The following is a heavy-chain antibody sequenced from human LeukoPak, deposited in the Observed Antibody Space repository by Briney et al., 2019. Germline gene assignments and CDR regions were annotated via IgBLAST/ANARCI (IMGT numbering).Heavy chain of an antibody. D-gene: IGHD3-10*01. J-gene: IGHJ4*02. Sequence: PGGSLRLSCAASGLTFSSYAMSWVRQAPGKGLEWASAISGSGGSTYYADSVKGRFTISRDNSKNTLYLQMNSLRAEDTAVYYCAKGHSFMVRGVIVDYWGQGTLVTVSS. CDR3: AKGHSFMVRGVIVDY. CDR1: GLTFSSYA. V-gene: IGHV3-23*01. CDR2: ISGSGGST.